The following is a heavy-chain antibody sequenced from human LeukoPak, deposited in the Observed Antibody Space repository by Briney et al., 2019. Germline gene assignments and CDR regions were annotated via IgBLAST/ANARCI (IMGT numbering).Heavy chain of an antibody. Sequence: ASVKVSCKASGNTFSNYGISWVRQAPGQGLEWMGWISGFNGYTRYAQNLQGRVTMTTDTSTSKAYMELRSLISDDTAVYYCARDQGYTSEWLDYWGQGTLVTVSS. CDR1: GNTFSNYG. J-gene: IGHJ4*02. D-gene: IGHD6-19*01. CDR2: ISGFNGYT. V-gene: IGHV1-18*01. CDR3: ARDQGYTSEWLDY.